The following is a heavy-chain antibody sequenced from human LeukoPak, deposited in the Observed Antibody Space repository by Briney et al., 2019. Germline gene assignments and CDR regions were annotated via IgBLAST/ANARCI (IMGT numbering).Heavy chain of an antibody. J-gene: IGHJ4*02. CDR2: MNPNSGNT. CDR1: GYTFTSYD. CDR3: ARRGSNEGGFDY. V-gene: IGHV1-8*01. Sequence: ASVKVSCRASGYTFTSYDINWVRQATGQGLEWKGWMNPNSGNTGYAQKFQGRVTMTRNTSISTAYMELSSLRSEDTAVYYCARRGSNEGGFDYWGQGTLVTVSS. D-gene: IGHD1-1*01.